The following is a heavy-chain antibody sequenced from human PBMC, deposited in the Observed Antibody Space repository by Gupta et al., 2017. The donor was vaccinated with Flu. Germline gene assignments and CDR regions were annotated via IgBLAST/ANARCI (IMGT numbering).Heavy chain of an antibody. Sequence: DDDKRYSPSLKSRLTITKDTSKNQVVLTMTNMDPVDTATYYCAHLTIFGVVIHPGAFDIWGQGTMVTVSS. V-gene: IGHV2-5*02. CDR2: DDDK. CDR3: AHLTIFGVVIHPGAFDI. D-gene: IGHD3-3*01. J-gene: IGHJ3*02.